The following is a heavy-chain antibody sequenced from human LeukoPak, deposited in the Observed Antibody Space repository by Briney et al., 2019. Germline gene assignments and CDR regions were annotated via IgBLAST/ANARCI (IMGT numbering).Heavy chain of an antibody. D-gene: IGHD6-19*01. Sequence: GGSLRLSCAASGFTFDEYAMHWVRQAPGKGLEWVSCTSWNSNNIVYADSVKGRFTISRDNAKNSLYLQMNSLRVEDTALYYCAKDIGEEQWRGIDLWGQGTLVTVSS. CDR3: AKDIGEEQWRGIDL. V-gene: IGHV3-9*01. CDR2: TSWNSNNI. CDR1: GFTFDEYA. J-gene: IGHJ4*02.